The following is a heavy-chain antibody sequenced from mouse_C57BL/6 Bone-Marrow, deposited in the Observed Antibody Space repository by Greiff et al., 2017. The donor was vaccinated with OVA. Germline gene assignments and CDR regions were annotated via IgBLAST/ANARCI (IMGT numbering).Heavy chain of an antibody. Sequence: VQLQQSGAELVRPGASVKLSCTASGFNIKDDYMPWVKQRPEQGLEWIGWIDPENGDTEYAPKFQGKATITVAPSSNPAYLQISSLTSEDYTVYYCTTTGRIDDWGQGTTLTVSS. CDR3: TTTGRIDD. D-gene: IGHD1-1*01. CDR2: IDPENGDT. V-gene: IGHV14-4*01. CDR1: GFNIKDDY. J-gene: IGHJ2*01.